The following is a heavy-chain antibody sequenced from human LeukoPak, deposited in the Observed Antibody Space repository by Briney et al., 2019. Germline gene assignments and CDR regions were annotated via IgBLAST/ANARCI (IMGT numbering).Heavy chain of an antibody. D-gene: IGHD3-22*01. V-gene: IGHV3-23*01. CDR1: GFTFSSYA. J-gene: IGHJ4*02. Sequence: GGSLRLSCAASGFTFSSYAMSWVRQAPGKGLEWVSAISGSGGSTYYADSVKGRFTISRDNSKNTLYLQMDSLRAEDTAVYYCACTVVPNQFDYWGQGTLVTVSS. CDR3: ACTVVPNQFDY. CDR2: ISGSGGST.